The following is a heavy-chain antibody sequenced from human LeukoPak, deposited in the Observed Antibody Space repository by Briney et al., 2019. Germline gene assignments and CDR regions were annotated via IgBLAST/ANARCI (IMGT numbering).Heavy chain of an antibody. Sequence: ASVKVSCKVSGYTLTELSMHWVRQAPGQGLEWMGWINPNSGGTNYAQKFQGRVAMTRDTSISTAYMELNRLRSDDTAVYYCARGTGYCSGGSCYELVGYWGQGTLVTVSS. J-gene: IGHJ4*02. CDR1: GYTLTELS. V-gene: IGHV1-2*02. CDR2: INPNSGGT. D-gene: IGHD2-15*01. CDR3: ARGTGYCSGGSCYELVGY.